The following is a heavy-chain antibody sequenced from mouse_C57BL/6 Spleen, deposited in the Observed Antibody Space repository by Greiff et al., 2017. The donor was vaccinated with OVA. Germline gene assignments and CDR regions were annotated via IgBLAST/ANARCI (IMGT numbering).Heavy chain of an antibody. CDR2: INPNYGTT. J-gene: IGHJ1*03. V-gene: IGHV1-39*01. D-gene: IGHD1-1*01. CDR1: GYSFTDYN. Sequence: VHVKQSGPELVKPGASVKISCKASGYSFTDYNMNWVKQSNGKSLEWIGVINPNYGTTSYNQKFKGKATLTVDQSSSTAYMQLNSLTSEDSAVYYCARTHYYGSSYGYFDGWGTGTTVTVSS. CDR3: ARTHYYGSSYGYFDG.